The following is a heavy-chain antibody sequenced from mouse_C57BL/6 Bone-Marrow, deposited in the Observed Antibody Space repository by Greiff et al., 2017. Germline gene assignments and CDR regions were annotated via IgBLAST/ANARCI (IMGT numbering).Heavy chain of an antibody. Sequence: EVQGVESGGGLVKPGGSLKLSCAASGFTFSDYGMHWVRQAPEKGLEWVAYISSGSSTIYYADTVKGRFTISRDNAKNTLFLQMTSLRSEDTAMYYCARGSYPYYYAMGYWGQGTSVTVSS. CDR2: ISSGSSTI. CDR1: GFTFSDYG. J-gene: IGHJ4*01. V-gene: IGHV5-17*01. CDR3: ARGSYPYYYAMGY. D-gene: IGHD1-1*02.